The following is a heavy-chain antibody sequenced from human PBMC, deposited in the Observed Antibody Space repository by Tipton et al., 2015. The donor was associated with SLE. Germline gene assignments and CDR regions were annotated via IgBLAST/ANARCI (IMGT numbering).Heavy chain of an antibody. CDR2: IYTSGST. D-gene: IGHD1-26*01. J-gene: IGHJ4*02. CDR1: GGSISSHY. V-gene: IGHV4-4*07. CDR3: AREEWELLVGFDY. Sequence: TLSLTCTVSGGSISSHYWSWIRQPAGKGLEWIGYIYTSGSTNYNPSLKSRVTISVDTSKNQFSLKLSSVTAADTAVYYCAREEWELLVGFDYWGQGTLVTVSS.